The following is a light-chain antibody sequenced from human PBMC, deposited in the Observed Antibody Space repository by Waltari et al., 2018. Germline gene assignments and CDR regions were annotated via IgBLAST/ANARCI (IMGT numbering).Light chain of an antibody. V-gene: IGKV1-13*02. J-gene: IGKJ3*01. CDR2: DAS. Sequence: IQLTQSPSSLSASIGDRVTITCRASQGIGSALAWYQQKPGKPPRLLIYDASSLEGGVPSRFSGSGSGTDFTLSISSLQPEDFATYSCQHLNSYPFTFGPGTTV. CDR1: QGIGSA. CDR3: QHLNSYPFT.